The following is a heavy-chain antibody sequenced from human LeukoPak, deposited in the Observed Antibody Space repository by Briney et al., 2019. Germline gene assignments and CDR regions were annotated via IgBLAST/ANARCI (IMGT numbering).Heavy chain of an antibody. CDR2: INPNSGGT. D-gene: IGHD2-2*01. CDR1: GYTFTGYY. V-gene: IGHV1-2*06. J-gene: IGHJ3*02. Sequence: ASVKASCKASGYTFTGYYMHWVRQTPGQGLEWMGRINPNSGGTNYARKVQGGDTMTRDTSISTAYMELSRLRSDDTAVYYCARDCSSTSCHHDAFDIWGQGTMVAVSS. CDR3: ARDCSSTSCHHDAFDI.